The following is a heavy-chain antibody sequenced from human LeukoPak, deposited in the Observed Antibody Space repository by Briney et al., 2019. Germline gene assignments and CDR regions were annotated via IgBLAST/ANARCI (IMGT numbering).Heavy chain of an antibody. D-gene: IGHD5-18*01. J-gene: IGHJ6*03. CDR1: GFTFDDYA. Sequence: GGSLRLSCAASGFTFDDYAMHWVRQAPGKGLEWVSGISWNSGSIGYADSVKGRFTISRDNAKNSLYLQMNSLRAEDTALYYCAKEGRGYSYGYFGYYYYYYMDVWGKGTTVTVSS. CDR2: ISWNSGSI. CDR3: AKEGRGYSYGYFGYYYYYYMDV. V-gene: IGHV3-9*01.